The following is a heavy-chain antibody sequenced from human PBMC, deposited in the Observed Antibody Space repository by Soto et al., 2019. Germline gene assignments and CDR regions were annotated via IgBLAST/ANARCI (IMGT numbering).Heavy chain of an antibody. CDR3: ARSYGDHDAIDI. CDR2: IGTAGDT. V-gene: IGHV3-13*01. D-gene: IGHD4-17*01. J-gene: IGHJ3*02. Sequence: GGSLRLSCAASGFTFSSYDMHWVRQATGKGLEWVSAIGTAGDTYYPGSVKGRFTISRENAKNSLYLQMNSLRAGDTAVYYCARSYGDHDAIDIWGQRTMVTVSS. CDR1: GFTFSSYD.